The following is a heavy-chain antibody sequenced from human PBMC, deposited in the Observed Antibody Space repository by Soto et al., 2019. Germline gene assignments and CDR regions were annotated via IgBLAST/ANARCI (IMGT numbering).Heavy chain of an antibody. V-gene: IGHV4-59*02. CDR3: AREYTRTEAGPTPYYIDL. J-gene: IGHJ4*02. CDR1: FGSVTSYH. CDR2: TAYTGNT. Sequence: TSETLSITCFVAFGSVTSYHLICILQFPLKGLEWIAYTAYTGNTNYNPSLKSRLSLSVDTSKNQFSLKLSSVTAADTAVYYCAREYTRTEAGPTPYYIDLWGQGTLVTVSS. D-gene: IGHD6-19*01.